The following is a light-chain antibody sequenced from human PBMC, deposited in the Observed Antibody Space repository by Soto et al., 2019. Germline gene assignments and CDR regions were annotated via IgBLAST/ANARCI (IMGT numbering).Light chain of an antibody. CDR3: QHYNNWPPWT. V-gene: IGKV3-15*01. Sequence: EVVMTQTPAILSVSPGERATLSCRASQSVSTNLAWYQQKPGQAPRLLIYGASTRATGIPARFSGSGSGTEFTLTISSLQSEDFAVYYCQHYNNWPPWTFGQGTNVEIK. CDR2: GAS. J-gene: IGKJ1*01. CDR1: QSVSTN.